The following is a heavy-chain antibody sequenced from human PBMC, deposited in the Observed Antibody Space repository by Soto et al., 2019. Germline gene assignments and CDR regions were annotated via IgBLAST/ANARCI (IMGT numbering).Heavy chain of an antibody. CDR2: IHYNGAT. V-gene: IGHV4-39*07. Sequence: SETLSLTCTVSGGSITTNNYYWGWIRQPPGDGLEWVGKIHYNGATYYNYNPSLKSRVTISVDTSKNQFSLKLSSVTAADTAFYYCAREGALLFGGNSDYYSTMDVWGQGTTVTVSS. CDR3: AREGALLFGGNSDYYSTMDV. CDR1: GGSITTNNYY. D-gene: IGHD2-21*02. J-gene: IGHJ6*02.